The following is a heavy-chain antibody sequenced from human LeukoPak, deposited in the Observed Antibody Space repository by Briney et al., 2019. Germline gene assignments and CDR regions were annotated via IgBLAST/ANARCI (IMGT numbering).Heavy chain of an antibody. CDR1: RYTFTGYY. V-gene: IGHV1-2*02. D-gene: IGHD3-22*01. Sequence: ASVKVSCKASRYTFTGYYIHWVRQAPGQGLEWMGWIHPNTGGTKYAQKFQGRVTMTRDTSSSTAYMELSSLRSADTAVYYCASEYKYDSSGANAFDIWGQGTMVTVSS. J-gene: IGHJ3*02. CDR2: IHPNTGGT. CDR3: ASEYKYDSSGANAFDI.